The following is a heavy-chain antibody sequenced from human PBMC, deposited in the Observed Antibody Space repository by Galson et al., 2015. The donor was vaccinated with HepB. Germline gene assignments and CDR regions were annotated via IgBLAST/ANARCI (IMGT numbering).Heavy chain of an antibody. J-gene: IGHJ6*03. CDR2: ISFDGNNN. CDR3: TKVLIAYYYMDV. CDR1: GFNFSPYG. V-gene: IGHV3-30*18. D-gene: IGHD2-21*01. Sequence: SLRLSCATSGFNFSPYGFHWVRQAPGKGLEWVASISFDGNNNHYADSVKGRFTISRDNSKNTLYLQMNSLRAEDTAVYYCTKVLIAYYYMDVWGKGTTVTVSS.